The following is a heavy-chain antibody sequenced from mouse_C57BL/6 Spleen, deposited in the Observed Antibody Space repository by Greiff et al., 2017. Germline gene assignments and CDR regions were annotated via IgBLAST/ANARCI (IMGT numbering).Heavy chain of an antibody. D-gene: IGHD2-1*01. CDR3: ARHDPLYGNYEGVFDY. CDR2: FYPGSGSI. V-gene: IGHV1-62-2*01. CDR1: GYTFTEYT. J-gene: IGHJ2*01. Sequence: VQLHQSGAELVKPGASVKLSCKASGYTFTEYTIHWVKQRSGQGLEWIGWFYPGSGSIKYNEKFKDKATLTADKSSSTVYMELSRLTSEDSAVYFCARHDPLYGNYEGVFDYWGQGTTLTVSS.